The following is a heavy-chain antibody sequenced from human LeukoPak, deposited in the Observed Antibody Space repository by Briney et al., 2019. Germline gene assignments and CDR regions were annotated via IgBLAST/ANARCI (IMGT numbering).Heavy chain of an antibody. J-gene: IGHJ4*02. CDR3: ARGGGMVTMIVVVKLPFDY. V-gene: IGHV3-30*04. Sequence: PGGSLRLSCAAAGFTFSNYAVHWVRQAPGKGLEWVAFISYDGSNENYADSVKGRFTISRDNSKNTLYLQMNSLRPEDTAVYYCARGGGMVTMIVVVKLPFDYWGQGTPVTVSS. CDR2: ISYDGSNE. D-gene: IGHD3-22*01. CDR1: GFTFSNYA.